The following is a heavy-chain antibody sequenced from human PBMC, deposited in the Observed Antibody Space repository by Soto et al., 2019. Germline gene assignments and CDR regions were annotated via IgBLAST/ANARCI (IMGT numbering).Heavy chain of an antibody. D-gene: IGHD6-13*01. CDR3: ARDLRGISWYVVRDRGPKYYYYYGMDV. Sequence: SETLSLTCPVSCGSVSSGSYYWSWIRQPPVKGLEWIGYIYYSGSTKYNPSLKSRVTISVDTSKDQFSLKLSSVTAADTAVYYCARDLRGISWYVVRDRGPKYYYYYGMDVWGQGTTVTVSS. CDR2: IYYSGST. V-gene: IGHV4-61*01. J-gene: IGHJ6*02. CDR1: CGSVSSGSYY.